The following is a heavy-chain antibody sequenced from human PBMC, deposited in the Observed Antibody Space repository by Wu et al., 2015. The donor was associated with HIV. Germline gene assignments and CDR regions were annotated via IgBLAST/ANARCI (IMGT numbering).Heavy chain of an antibody. CDR3: AVGYCSGGSCSSSGMDV. CDR2: IIPIFGTA. V-gene: IGHV1-69*05. D-gene: IGHD2-15*01. Sequence: QVQLVQSGAEVKKPGSSVKVSCKASGGTFSSYAISWVRQAPGQGLEWMGGIIPIFGTANYAQKFQGRVTITTDESTSTAYMELSSLRSEDTAVYYCAVGYCSGGSCSSSGMDVWGQGTTVTVSS. CDR1: GGTFSSYA. J-gene: IGHJ6*02.